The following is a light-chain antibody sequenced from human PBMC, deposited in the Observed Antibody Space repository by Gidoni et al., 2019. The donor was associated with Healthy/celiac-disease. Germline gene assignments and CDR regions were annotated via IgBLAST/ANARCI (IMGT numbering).Light chain of an antibody. J-gene: IGKJ1*01. CDR2: AAS. CDR1: QSISSY. V-gene: IGKV1-39*01. Sequence: ESQKNQSPSSLAASVGDRVPIPCRASQSISSYLNWDQQKPGKAPKLLIYAASSLQSGVPSRFRGSGSGTDFTLTISRLQPEDFATYSCQQSYSTPRTFGHGTKVEIK. CDR3: QQSYSTPRT.